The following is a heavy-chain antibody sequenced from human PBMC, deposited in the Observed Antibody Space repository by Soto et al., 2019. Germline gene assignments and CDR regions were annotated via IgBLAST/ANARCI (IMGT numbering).Heavy chain of an antibody. CDR2: IYYSGST. D-gene: IGHD2-15*01. J-gene: IGHJ1*01. V-gene: IGHV4-31*03. CDR1: GGSISSGGYY. Sequence: SETLSLTCTVSGGSISSGGYYWSWIRQHPGKGLEWIGYIYYSGSTYYNPSLKSRVTISVDTSKNQFSLKLSSVTAADTAVYYCARAGSGPERCFQHWGQGTLVTVSS. CDR3: ARAGSGPERCFQH.